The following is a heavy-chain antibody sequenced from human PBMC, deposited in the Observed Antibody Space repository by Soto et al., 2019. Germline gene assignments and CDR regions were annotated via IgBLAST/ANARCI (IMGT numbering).Heavy chain of an antibody. D-gene: IGHD6-13*01. J-gene: IGHJ4*02. Sequence: GASVKVSCKASGGTFSGYAISWVRQAPGQGLEWMGGIIPIFGTANYAQKFQGRVTITADESTSTAYMELSSLRSEDTAVYYCARGIVGYSSSWYPYYFDYWGQGTLVTVSS. CDR1: GGTFSGYA. V-gene: IGHV1-69*13. CDR3: ARGIVGYSSSWYPYYFDY. CDR2: IIPIFGTA.